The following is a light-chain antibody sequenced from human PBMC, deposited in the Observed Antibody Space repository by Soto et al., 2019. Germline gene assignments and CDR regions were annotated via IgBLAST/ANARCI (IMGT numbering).Light chain of an antibody. CDR1: SSDVGAYNY. CDR3: SSYTSSSTRL. J-gene: IGLJ3*02. Sequence: QSALTQPASVSGSPGQSITISCTGTSSDVGAYNYVSWYQQHPGKAPKLMIYEVSNRPSGVSNRFSGSKSANTASLTISGLQAVDEADYYCSSYTSSSTRLFGGGTKLTVL. V-gene: IGLV2-14*03. CDR2: EVS.